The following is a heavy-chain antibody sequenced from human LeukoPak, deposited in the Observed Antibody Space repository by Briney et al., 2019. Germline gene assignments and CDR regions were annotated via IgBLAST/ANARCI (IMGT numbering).Heavy chain of an antibody. CDR1: GYTVTSYY. Sequence: ASVKVSCKASGYTVTSYYMHWVRQAPGQGLEWMGILNPSGGSSSYAQKFQGRVTITADESTSTAYMELSSLRSEDTAVYYCARDRYGSGSYYRRDFDYWGQGTLVTVSS. V-gene: IGHV1-46*01. J-gene: IGHJ4*02. CDR3: ARDRYGSGSYYRRDFDY. D-gene: IGHD3-10*01. CDR2: LNPSGGSS.